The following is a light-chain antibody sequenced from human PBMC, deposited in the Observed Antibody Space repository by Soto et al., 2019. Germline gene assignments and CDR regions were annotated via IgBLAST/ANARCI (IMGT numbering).Light chain of an antibody. J-gene: IGKJ1*01. CDR1: QDIRND. CDR3: QHYNSYSEA. CDR2: AVS. Sequence: DIQMTQSPSSLSASLGDRVTITCRASQDIRNDLGWFQRKPGEAPKRLIYAVSNLQSGVPSRFSGSGSGTEFTLTISSLQPDDFATYYCQHYNSYSEAFGQGTKVDIK. V-gene: IGKV1-17*01.